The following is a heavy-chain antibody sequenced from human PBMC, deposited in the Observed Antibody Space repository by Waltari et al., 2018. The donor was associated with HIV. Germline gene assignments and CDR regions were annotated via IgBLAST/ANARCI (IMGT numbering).Heavy chain of an antibody. CDR2: RNPCSLET. J-gene: IGHJ6*02. CDR1: GYSFTSFD. V-gene: IGHV1-8*01. Sequence: QEPLVQSGAEVKKPGATVKVSCKASGYSFTSFDINWVRQATGQGPGWMGWRNPCSLETVYAQKFQVRGAMTRNTDKNTASLELRSLRFEDTAIYYCATVVGTYGLCQYHGLNGWGQGTKVTVS. CDR3: ATVVGTYGLCQYHGLNG. D-gene: IGHD3-10*01.